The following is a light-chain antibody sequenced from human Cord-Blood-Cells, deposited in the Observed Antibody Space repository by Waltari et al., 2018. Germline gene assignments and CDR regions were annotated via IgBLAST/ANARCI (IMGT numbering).Light chain of an antibody. CDR3: GADHGSGSNFVWV. CDR2: VGTGGIVG. Sequence: QPVLTQPPSASASLGASVTLTCTLSSGSSNYKVDWYQQRPGKGPRFVMRVGTGGIVGSEGDGIPDCFSVLGSGLNRYLTIKNIQEEDESDYHCGADHGSGSNFVWVFGGGTKLTVL. V-gene: IGLV9-49*01. J-gene: IGLJ3*02. CDR1: SGSSNYK.